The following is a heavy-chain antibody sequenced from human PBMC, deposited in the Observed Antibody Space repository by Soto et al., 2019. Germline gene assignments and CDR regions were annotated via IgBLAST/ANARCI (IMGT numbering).Heavy chain of an antibody. Sequence: QVQLQESGPGLVKPSQTLSLTCTVSGGSISSGDYYWSWIRQPPGKGLQWIGYIFYSGSTYYNPALQSTVTITVDTSKTQFSLKLSSVTAAGTAVYYCARVGGFGATTIDYWGQGTLVTVSS. CDR2: IFYSGST. D-gene: IGHD3-10*01. V-gene: IGHV4-30-4*01. CDR3: ARVGGFGATTIDY. CDR1: GGSISSGDYY. J-gene: IGHJ4*02.